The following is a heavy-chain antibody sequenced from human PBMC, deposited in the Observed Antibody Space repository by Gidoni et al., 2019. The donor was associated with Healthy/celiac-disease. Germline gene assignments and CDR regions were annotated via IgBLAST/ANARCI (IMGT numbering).Heavy chain of an antibody. V-gene: IGHV3-21*01. D-gene: IGHD6-13*01. CDR3: ARGSGAAAVTYYYGMDV. CDR2: ISSSSSYI. J-gene: IGHJ6*02. Sequence: EVQLVESGGGLVKPGGSLRLSCAPSGFPFSSYSMNWVRQAPGKGLEWVSSISSSSSYIYYADSVKGRFTISRDNAKNSLYLQMNSLRAEDTAVYYCARGSGAAAVTYYYGMDVWGQGTTVTVSS. CDR1: GFPFSSYS.